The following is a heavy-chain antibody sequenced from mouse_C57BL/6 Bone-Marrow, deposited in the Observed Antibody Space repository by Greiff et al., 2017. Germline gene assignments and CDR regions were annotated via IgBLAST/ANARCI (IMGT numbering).Heavy chain of an antibody. CDR2: IDPENGDT. D-gene: IGHD2-3*01. Sequence: VQLQQSGAELVRPGASVKLSCTASGFNIKDDYMHWVKQRPEQGLEWIGWIDPENGDTEYASKFQGKATITADTTSNTAYLQLSSLTSEATAVYYCTTWDGGFAYWGQGTLVTVSA. CDR1: GFNIKDDY. V-gene: IGHV14-4*01. J-gene: IGHJ3*01. CDR3: TTWDGGFAY.